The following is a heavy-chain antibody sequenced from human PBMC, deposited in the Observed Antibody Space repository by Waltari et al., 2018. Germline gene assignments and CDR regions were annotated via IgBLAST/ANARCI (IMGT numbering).Heavy chain of an antibody. Sequence: EVHLVESGGDLVQPGGSLRLSCAGSGLTFSGYGMPGVRQVPGKGLVWVSRISPDGRTTFYADSVKGRFAISRDNAKNALYLQMNSLRAEDTAVYYCVRDRHSWDWGQGTLVTVSS. CDR3: VRDRHSWD. CDR2: ISPDGRTT. CDR1: GLTFSGYG. J-gene: IGHJ4*02. V-gene: IGHV3-74*01.